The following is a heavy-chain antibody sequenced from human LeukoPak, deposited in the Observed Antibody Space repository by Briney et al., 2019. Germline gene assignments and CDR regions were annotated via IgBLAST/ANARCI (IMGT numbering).Heavy chain of an antibody. CDR3: ARDAFGGVIVPDPFDY. D-gene: IGHD3-16*02. J-gene: IGHJ4*02. CDR2: IYHSGST. CDR1: GFTFSSYW. Sequence: PGGSLRLSCAASGFTFSSYWMHWVRQAPGKGLEWIGSIYHSGSTYYNPSLKSRVTISVDTSKNQFSLKLSSVTAADTAVYYCARDAFGGVIVPDPFDYWGQGTLVTVSS. V-gene: IGHV4-38-2*02.